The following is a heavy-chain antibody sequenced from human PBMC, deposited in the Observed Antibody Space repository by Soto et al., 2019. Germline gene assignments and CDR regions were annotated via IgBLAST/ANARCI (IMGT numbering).Heavy chain of an antibody. CDR3: AKGVRDFWIYYYGMDV. V-gene: IGHV3-23*01. CDR2: ISGSGGST. D-gene: IGHD3-3*01. J-gene: IGHJ6*02. CDR1: GFTFSSYA. Sequence: PGGSLRLSCAASGFTFSSYAMSWVRQAPGKGLEWVSGISGSGGSTYYADSVKGRFTVSRDNSKNTLYLQMNSLRAEDTAVYYCAKGVRDFWIYYYGMDVWGPGTTDTVS.